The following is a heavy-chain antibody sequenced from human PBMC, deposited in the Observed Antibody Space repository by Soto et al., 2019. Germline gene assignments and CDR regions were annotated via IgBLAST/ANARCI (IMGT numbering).Heavy chain of an antibody. D-gene: IGHD3-9*01. CDR3: ARHVGYYDILTGTDYYYYYGMDV. CDR1: GGSISSSSYY. CDR2: IYYSGST. V-gene: IGHV4-39*01. J-gene: IGHJ6*02. Sequence: PSETLSLTCTVSGGSISSSSYYWGWIRQPPGKGLEWIGSIYYSGSTYYNPSLESRVTISVDTSKNQFSLKLSSVTAADTAVYYCARHVGYYDILTGTDYYYYYGMDVWGQGTTVTVSS.